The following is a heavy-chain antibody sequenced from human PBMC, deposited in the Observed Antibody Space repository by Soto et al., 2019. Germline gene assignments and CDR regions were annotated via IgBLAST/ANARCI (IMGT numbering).Heavy chain of an antibody. Sequence: AASVKVSCKASGYTFTSYGISWVRQAPGQGFEWMGWISAYNGNTNYAQKLQGRVTMTTDTSTSTAYMELRSLRSDDTAVYYCARDSVGSLTYYYYGMDVWGQGTTVTVSS. CDR2: ISAYNGNT. V-gene: IGHV1-18*01. CDR3: ARDSVGSLTYYYYGMDV. J-gene: IGHJ6*02. CDR1: GYTFTSYG. D-gene: IGHD2-15*01.